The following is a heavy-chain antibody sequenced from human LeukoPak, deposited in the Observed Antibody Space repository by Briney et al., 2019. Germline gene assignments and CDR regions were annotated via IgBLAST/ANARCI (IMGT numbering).Heavy chain of an antibody. Sequence: GGSLRLSCAASGFTFSSYWMHWVRPAPGKGRVWVSRINRDGSTTTYADSVKGRFTVSRDNAKNTLNLQMNSLRAEDTAMYYCARGGDYYDSSGYFWRPAEIDYWGQGTLVTVSS. CDR3: ARGGDYYDSSGYFWRPAEIDY. CDR1: GFTFSSYW. CDR2: INRDGSTT. D-gene: IGHD3-22*01. V-gene: IGHV3-74*03. J-gene: IGHJ4*02.